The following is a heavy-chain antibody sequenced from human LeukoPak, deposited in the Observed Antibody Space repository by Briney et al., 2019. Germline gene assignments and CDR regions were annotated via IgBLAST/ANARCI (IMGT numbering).Heavy chain of an antibody. J-gene: IGHJ3*02. V-gene: IGHV3-30*02. CDR1: GFAFSSYG. Sequence: GGSLRLSCAASGFAFSSYGMHWVRQAPGKGLEWVAFIRYDGSNKYYADSVKGRFTISRDNSKNTLYLQMNSLRAEDTAVYYCARFMTTVTPAGDAFDIWGQGTMVTVSS. D-gene: IGHD4-17*01. CDR3: ARFMTTVTPAGDAFDI. CDR2: IRYDGSNK.